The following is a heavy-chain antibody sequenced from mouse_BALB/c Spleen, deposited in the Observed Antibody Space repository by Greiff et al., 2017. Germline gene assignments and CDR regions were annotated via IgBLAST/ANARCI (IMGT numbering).Heavy chain of an antibody. J-gene: IGHJ4*01. D-gene: IGHD2-14*01. CDR1: GYTFTSYV. V-gene: IGHV1-14*01. CDR3: ARRGYRYDDPYAMDY. Sequence: EVQLQQSGPELVKPGASVKMSCKASGYTFTSYVMHWVKQKPGQGLEWIGYINPYNDGTKYNEKFKGKATLTSDKSSSTAYMELSSLTSEDSAVYYCARRGYRYDDPYAMDYWGQGTSVTVSS. CDR2: INPYNDGT.